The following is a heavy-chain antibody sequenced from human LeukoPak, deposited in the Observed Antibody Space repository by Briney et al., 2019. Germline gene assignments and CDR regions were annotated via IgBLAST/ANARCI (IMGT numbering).Heavy chain of an antibody. Sequence: SETLSLTCAVYGVSFSGYYWSWIRQPPGKGLEWIGEINHSGSTNYNPSLKSRVTVSVDTSKNQFSLKLSSVTAADTAVYYCAREGGLATMVRGVISYWGQGTLVTVSS. CDR2: INHSGST. D-gene: IGHD3-10*01. CDR1: GVSFSGYY. CDR3: AREGGLATMVRGVISY. V-gene: IGHV4-34*01. J-gene: IGHJ4*02.